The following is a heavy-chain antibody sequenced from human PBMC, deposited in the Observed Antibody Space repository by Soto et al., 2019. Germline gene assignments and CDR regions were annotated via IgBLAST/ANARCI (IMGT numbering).Heavy chain of an antibody. D-gene: IGHD5-18*01. CDR2: IFYSGST. J-gene: IGHJ5*02. CDR3: AKDSGYNYGYFRWFDP. CDR1: CDSIINYY. Sequence: SATLSLTCTVSCDSIINYYWSWIRQPPGRGLEWIGHIFYSGSTNYNPALKSRVTISVDTSKSQFSLKLSSVTAADTAVYYCAKDSGYNYGYFRWFDPWGQGTLVTVS. V-gene: IGHV4-59*01.